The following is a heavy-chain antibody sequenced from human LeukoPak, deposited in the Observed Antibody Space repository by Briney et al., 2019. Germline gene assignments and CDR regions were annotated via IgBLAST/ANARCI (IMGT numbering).Heavy chain of an antibody. J-gene: IGHJ3*02. CDR1: GGSISSYY. V-gene: IGHV4-59*12. CDR2: IYYSGST. Sequence: SETLSLTCTVSGGSISSYYWSWIRQPPGKGLEWIGYIYYSGSTNYNPSLKSRVTISVDTSKNQFSLKLSSVTAADTAVYYCASGGYSYGYVDAFDIWGQGTMVTVSS. D-gene: IGHD5-18*01. CDR3: ASGGYSYGYVDAFDI.